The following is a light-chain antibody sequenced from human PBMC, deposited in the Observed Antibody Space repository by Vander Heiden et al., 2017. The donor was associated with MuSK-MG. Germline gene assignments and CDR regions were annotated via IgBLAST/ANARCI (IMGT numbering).Light chain of an antibody. V-gene: IGKV2-30*02. CDR1: QSLLHSNGNTY. CDR2: KVS. CDR3: MQATHWPT. J-gene: IGKJ4*01. Sequence: DVVLTQSPLSLPVTLGQPASISCRSSQSLLHSNGNTYLTWFQQRPGQSPRRLIYKVSNRDSGVPDRFSGSGSGTDFTLKISRVEADDVGFYYCMQATHWPTFGGGTNVEIK.